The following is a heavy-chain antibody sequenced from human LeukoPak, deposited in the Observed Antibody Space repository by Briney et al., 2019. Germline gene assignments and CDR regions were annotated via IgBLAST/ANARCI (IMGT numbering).Heavy chain of an antibody. J-gene: IGHJ4*02. CDR1: GFTFSDYY. CDR3: ARHNGDILTGYFDY. Sequence: GRSLRLSCAASGFTFSDYYMSWIRQAPGKGLEWVSYISSSGSTIYYADSVKGRVTISVDTSKNQFSLKLSSVTAADTAVYYCARHNGDILTGYFDYWGQGTLVTVSS. CDR2: ISSSGSTI. D-gene: IGHD3-9*01. V-gene: IGHV3-11*01.